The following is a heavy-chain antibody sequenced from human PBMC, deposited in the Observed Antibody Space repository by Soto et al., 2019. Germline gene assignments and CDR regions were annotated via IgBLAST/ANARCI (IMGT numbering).Heavy chain of an antibody. CDR2: ISAYNGNT. CDR1: GYTFTSYY. J-gene: IGHJ4*02. Sequence: ASVKVSCKASGYTFTSYYMHWVRQAPGQGLEWMGWISAYNGNTNYAQKLQGRVTMTTDTSTSTAYMELRSLRSDDTAVYYCARDSIVVVPAAHATDYWGQGTLVTVSS. D-gene: IGHD2-2*01. V-gene: IGHV1-18*04. CDR3: ARDSIVVVPAAHATDY.